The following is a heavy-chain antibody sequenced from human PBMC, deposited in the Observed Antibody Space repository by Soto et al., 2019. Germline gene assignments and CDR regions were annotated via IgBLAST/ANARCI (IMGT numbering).Heavy chain of an antibody. J-gene: IGHJ5*02. CDR3: ARAISGYVT. D-gene: IGHD5-12*01. CDR1: GITSTTYA. V-gene: IGHV1-3*04. CDR2: INTGNGNT. Sequence: QVQLVQSGAEVKKPGASVKVSCKAYGITSTTYAIHWVRQAPGHGLEWMGWINTGNGNTRYSQRFLGRVSLTTDTSTSTASMDLSSLTSEDTAVFYCARAISGYVTWGQGTLLTVSS.